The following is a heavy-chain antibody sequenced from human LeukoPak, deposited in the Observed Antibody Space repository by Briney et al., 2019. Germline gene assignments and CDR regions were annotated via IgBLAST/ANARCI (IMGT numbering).Heavy chain of an antibody. J-gene: IGHJ6*02. V-gene: IGHV3-33*07. Sequence: GRSLRLSCAASGFTFSNYVIYWVRQAPGKGLEWVATLWYDGGNKYYADSVRGRFTISRDNSKNAVYLQMNSLRAEDTAVYYCARERGSYMDVWGQGTTVTVSS. CDR3: ARERGSYMDV. CDR2: LWYDGGNK. D-gene: IGHD3-10*01. CDR1: GFTFSNYV.